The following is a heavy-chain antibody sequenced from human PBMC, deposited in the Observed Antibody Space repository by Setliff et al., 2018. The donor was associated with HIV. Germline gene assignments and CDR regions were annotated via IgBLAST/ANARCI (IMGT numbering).Heavy chain of an antibody. Sequence: SETLSLTCTVSGGSISSGGYYWGWIRQPPGKGLEWIGSVYYSGNTYYSPSLKRRVTISVDTSKNQFSLKLSSVTAADTAVYYCARGLPKKPTTVTNYWYFDLWGRGTLVTVSS. CDR1: GGSISSGGYY. J-gene: IGHJ2*01. CDR2: VYYSGNT. V-gene: IGHV4-39*01. D-gene: IGHD4-17*01. CDR3: ARGLPKKPTTVTNYWYFDL.